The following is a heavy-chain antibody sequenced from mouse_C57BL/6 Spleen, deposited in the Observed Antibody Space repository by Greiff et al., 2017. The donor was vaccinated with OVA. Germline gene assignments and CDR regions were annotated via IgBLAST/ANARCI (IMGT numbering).Heavy chain of an antibody. J-gene: IGHJ4*01. D-gene: IGHD2-4*01. Sequence: QVQLQQSGADLVRPGASVKMSCKASGYTFTSYTMHWVHQRPGQGLEWIGYINPSSGYTKYNQKFKDKATLTADKSSSTAYLQLRSLTSEDSAVYYCARSAIYYDYDAYAMDYWGQGTSVTVSS. V-gene: IGHV1-4*01. CDR3: ARSAIYYDYDAYAMDY. CDR1: GYTFTSYT. CDR2: INPSSGYT.